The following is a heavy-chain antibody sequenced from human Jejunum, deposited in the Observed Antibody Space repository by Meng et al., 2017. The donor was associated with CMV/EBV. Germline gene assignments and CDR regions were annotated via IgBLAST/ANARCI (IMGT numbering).Heavy chain of an antibody. Sequence: VSSGGNYWNWIRQPQGKGLEWVGYIHNSGGTNDNPSVKSRVTISVDTSKNQFSLKLRSVTAADTAVYYCARQNIYGNYYYYYGMDFWGQGTTVTVSS. D-gene: IGHD5-18*01. CDR1: VSSGGNY. CDR2: IHNSGGT. J-gene: IGHJ6*02. CDR3: ARQNIYGNYYYYYGMDF. V-gene: IGHV4-61*07.